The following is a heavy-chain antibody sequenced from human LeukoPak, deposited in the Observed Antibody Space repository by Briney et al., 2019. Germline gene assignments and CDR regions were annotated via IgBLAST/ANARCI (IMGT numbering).Heavy chain of an antibody. Sequence: GSLRLSCAASGFTFSSYSMNWVRQAPGKGLKWVSSISSSSSYIYYADSVKGRFTISRDNAKNSLYLQMNSLRAEDTAVYYCARDTYYYDSSGYDTPFIFDYWGQGTLVTVSS. D-gene: IGHD3-22*01. CDR1: GFTFSSYS. J-gene: IGHJ4*02. V-gene: IGHV3-21*01. CDR2: ISSSSSYI. CDR3: ARDTYYYDSSGYDTPFIFDY.